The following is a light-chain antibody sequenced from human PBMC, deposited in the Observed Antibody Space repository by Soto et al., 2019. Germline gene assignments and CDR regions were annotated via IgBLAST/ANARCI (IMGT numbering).Light chain of an antibody. Sequence: EIVMTQSPATLSVSPGXRATLSCRASQTVSSNLAWYQQKPGQAPRLLIYDASTRATGIPVRFRGSGSGTEFTLTISSLQSEDSAVYYCHQYNNWLALTFGGGTKVDIK. CDR3: HQYNNWLALT. V-gene: IGKV3-15*01. CDR2: DAS. J-gene: IGKJ4*01. CDR1: QTVSSN.